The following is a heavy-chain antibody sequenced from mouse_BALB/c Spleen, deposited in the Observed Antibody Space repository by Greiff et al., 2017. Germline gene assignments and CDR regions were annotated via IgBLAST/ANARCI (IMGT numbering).Heavy chain of an antibody. CDR2: INPSSGYT. CDR3: ARELTGAYYFDY. Sequence: QVQLKQSGAELARPGASVKMSCKASGYTFTSYTMHWVKQRPGQGLEWIGYINPSSGYTNYNQKFKDKATLTADKSSSTAYMQLSSLTSEDSAVYYCARELTGAYYFDYWGQGTTLTVSS. V-gene: IGHV1-4*01. D-gene: IGHD4-1*01. CDR1: GYTFTSYT. J-gene: IGHJ2*01.